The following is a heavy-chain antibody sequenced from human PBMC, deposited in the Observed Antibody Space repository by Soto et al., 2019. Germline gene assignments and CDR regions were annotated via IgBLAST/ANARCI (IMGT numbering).Heavy chain of an antibody. CDR1: GFTFSSYG. CDR2: ISYDGSNK. J-gene: IGHJ6*04. CDR3: AKEGEDIVATIRRGYYYGMDV. D-gene: IGHD5-12*01. Sequence: GGSLRLSCAASGFTFSSYGMHWVRQAPGKGLEWVAVISYDGSNKYYADSVKGRFTISRDNSKNTLYLQMNSLRAEDTAVYYCAKEGEDIVATIRRGYYYGMDVWGKGTTVTVSS. V-gene: IGHV3-30*18.